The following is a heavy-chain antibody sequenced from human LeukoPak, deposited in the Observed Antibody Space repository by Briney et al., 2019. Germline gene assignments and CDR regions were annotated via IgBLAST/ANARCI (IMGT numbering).Heavy chain of an antibody. CDR2: IKQDGREK. D-gene: IGHD1-26*01. V-gene: IGHV3-7*01. CDR1: GFTFSSYW. J-gene: IGHJ4*02. CDR3: ARHSGTYYDY. Sequence: RGSLRLSCAASGFTFSSYWMSWVRQAPGRGLEWVANIKQDGREKYSVDSVKGRFTISRDNAKNSVYLQMNSLRVEDTAMYYCARHSGTYYDYWGQGTLVTVSS.